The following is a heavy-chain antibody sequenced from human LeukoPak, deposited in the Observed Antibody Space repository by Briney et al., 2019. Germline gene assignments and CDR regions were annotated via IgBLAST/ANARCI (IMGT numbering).Heavy chain of an antibody. D-gene: IGHD3-16*01. Sequence: SQTLSLTCSVSGPSIRSGGFYWSWLRQHPRRGLEWIGYIYFNGDTYYNPSLKSRVTISVDTSQNRFSLRVHSVTAADTAVYFCARARLRSEDFSSPYYFDFWGRGTLVTVSS. CDR2: IYFNGDT. V-gene: IGHV4-31*03. J-gene: IGHJ4*02. CDR1: GPSIRSGGFY. CDR3: ARARLRSEDFSSPYYFDF.